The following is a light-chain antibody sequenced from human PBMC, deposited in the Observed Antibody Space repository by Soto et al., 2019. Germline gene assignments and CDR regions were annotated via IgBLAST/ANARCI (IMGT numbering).Light chain of an antibody. CDR2: EDD. CDR3: CLYLGGTSV. J-gene: IGLJ7*01. V-gene: IGLV2-23*01. Sequence: QSVLTQPASVSGSPGQSITISCTGTSSDVGNYNLVSWYQQYPGKAPALLIYEDDKRPSGVSNRFSGSKSDSTASLTISGLQAEDEADYYCCLYLGGTSVFGGGTQLTVL. CDR1: SSDVGNYNL.